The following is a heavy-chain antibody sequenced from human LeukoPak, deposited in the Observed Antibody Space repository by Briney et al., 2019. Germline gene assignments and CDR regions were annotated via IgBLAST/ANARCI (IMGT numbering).Heavy chain of an antibody. D-gene: IGHD4/OR15-4a*01. J-gene: IGHJ3*02. CDR3: AGVPVLKGAFDI. Sequence: SETLSLTCTVSGGSISSSYYWGWIRQPPGKGLQWIGSIYHSGSTYYNPSLKSRVTISVDTSKNQFSLKLSSVTAADTAVYYCAGVPVLKGAFDIWGQGTMVTVSS. CDR1: GGSISSSYY. V-gene: IGHV4-39*07. CDR2: IYHSGST.